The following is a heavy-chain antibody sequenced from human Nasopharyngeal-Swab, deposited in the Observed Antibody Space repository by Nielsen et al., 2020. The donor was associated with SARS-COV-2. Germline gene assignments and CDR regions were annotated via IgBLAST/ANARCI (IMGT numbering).Heavy chain of an antibody. V-gene: IGHV1-24*01. CDR1: GHTLTELS. Sequence: ASVKVSCKVSGHTLTELSMHWVRQAPGKGLEWMGGFDPEDGETIYAQKFQGRVTMTEDTSTDTAYMELSSLRSEDTAVYYCATSPVVVITSWFDPWGQGTLVTVSS. D-gene: IGHD3-22*01. J-gene: IGHJ5*02. CDR2: FDPEDGET. CDR3: ATSPVVVITSWFDP.